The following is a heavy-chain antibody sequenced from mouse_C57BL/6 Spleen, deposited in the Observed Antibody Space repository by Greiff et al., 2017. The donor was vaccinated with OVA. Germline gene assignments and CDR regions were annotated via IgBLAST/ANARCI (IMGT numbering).Heavy chain of an antibody. CDR1: GYPFTSYW. CDR3: ARRGQLGFDV. V-gene: IGHV1-50*01. J-gene: IGHJ1*03. Sequence: QVQLQQPGAELVKPGASVKLSCKASGYPFTSYWMQWVKQRPGQGLEWIGEIDPSDSYTNYNQKFKGKATLTVDTSSSTAYMQLSSLTSEDSAVYYCARRGQLGFDVWGTGTTVTVSS. D-gene: IGHD3-3*01. CDR2: IDPSDSYT.